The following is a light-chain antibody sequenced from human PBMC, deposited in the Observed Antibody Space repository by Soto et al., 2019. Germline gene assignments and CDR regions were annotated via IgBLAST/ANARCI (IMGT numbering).Light chain of an antibody. CDR1: SSDVGCYNY. CDR2: EVS. CDR3: SSYAGSKVV. V-gene: IGLV2-8*01. Sequence: QSVLTQPPSASGSPGQSVTISCTGTSSDVGCYNYVSWYQQHPGKAPKLMIYEVSKRPSGVPDRFSGSKSGNTASLTVSGLQAEDEADYYCSSYAGSKVVFGGGTKLTVL. J-gene: IGLJ2*01.